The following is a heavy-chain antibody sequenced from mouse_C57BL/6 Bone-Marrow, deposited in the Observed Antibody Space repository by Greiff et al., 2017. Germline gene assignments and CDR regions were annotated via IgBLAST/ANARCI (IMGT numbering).Heavy chain of an antibody. CDR3: ARTITTVVGPSYWYFDV. D-gene: IGHD1-1*01. CDR2: IWWNDDK. J-gene: IGHJ1*03. CDR1: GFSLSTSNMG. V-gene: IGHV8-5*01. Sequence: QVTLKVSGPGILQPSQTLSLTCSFSGFSLSTSNMGIGWIRQPSGKGLEWLAHIWWNDDKYYNPSLKSRLTISKDTSNNKVFLKITSVDTADTATYYCARTITTVVGPSYWYFDVWGTGTTVTVSS.